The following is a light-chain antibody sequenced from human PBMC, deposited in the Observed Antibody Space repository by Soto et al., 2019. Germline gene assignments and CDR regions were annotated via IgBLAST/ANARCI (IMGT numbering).Light chain of an antibody. CDR2: WAS. CDR3: QQYYSART. Sequence: DIVMTQSPDSLVVSLGERATINCKSSQSVLYSSNDKNYLAWYQQKPGQPPKLLIYWASTRESGVPDRFSGSGSGTDFTLTISSLQAEDVAVYYCQQYYSARTFGQGTNVESK. V-gene: IGKV4-1*01. J-gene: IGKJ1*01. CDR1: QSVLYSSNDKNY.